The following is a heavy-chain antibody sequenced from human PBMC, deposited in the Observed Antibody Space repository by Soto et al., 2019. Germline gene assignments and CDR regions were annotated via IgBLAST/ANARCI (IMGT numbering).Heavy chain of an antibody. V-gene: IGHV1-2*04. CDR3: ARSLTEPDSSGYYYYYGMDV. D-gene: IGHD3-22*01. J-gene: IGHJ6*02. CDR1: GYTFTGYY. CDR2: INPNSGGT. Sequence: QVPLVQSGAEVKKPGASVKVSCKASGYTFTGYYMHWVRQAPGQGLEWMGWINPNSGGTNYAQKFQGWVTMTRDTSISTAYMELSRLRSDDTAVYYCARSLTEPDSSGYYYYYGMDVWGQGTTVTVSS.